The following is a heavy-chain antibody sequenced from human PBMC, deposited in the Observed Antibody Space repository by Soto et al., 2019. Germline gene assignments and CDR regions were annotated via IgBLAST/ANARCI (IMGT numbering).Heavy chain of an antibody. CDR1: GFTFRSYA. V-gene: IGHV3-23*01. CDR3: AKGVSYGDYAMFDY. Sequence: EVQLLESGGGLVQPGGSLRLSCAASGFTFRSYAMSWVRRAPGKGLEWVSAISGSGDNTYYAGSVRGRFTISRDNSKDTLFLQMNSLRAEDTAVYYCAKGVSYGDYAMFDYWGQGTLVTVSS. J-gene: IGHJ4*02. D-gene: IGHD4-17*01. CDR2: ISGSGDNT.